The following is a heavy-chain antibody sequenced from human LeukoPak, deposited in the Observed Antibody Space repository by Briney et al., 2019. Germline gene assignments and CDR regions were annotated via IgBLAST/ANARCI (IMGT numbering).Heavy chain of an antibody. J-gene: IGHJ6*03. D-gene: IGHD5-12*01. CDR2: IYTSGST. Sequence: SETLSLTCTVSGGSISSGSYYWSWIRQPAGKGLEWIGRIYTSGSTNYNPSLKSRVTISVDTSKNQFSLKLSSVTAADTAVYYCARGYSGYGGGYYYYMDVWGKGTTVTISS. V-gene: IGHV4-61*02. CDR3: ARGYSGYGGGYYYYMDV. CDR1: GGSISSGSYY.